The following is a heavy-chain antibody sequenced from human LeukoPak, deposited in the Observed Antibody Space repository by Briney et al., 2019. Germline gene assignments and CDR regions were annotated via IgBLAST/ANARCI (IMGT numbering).Heavy chain of an antibody. V-gene: IGHV3-30-3*01. Sequence: GGSLRLSCAASGFTLSTYWMHWVRQAPGKGLGWVAVISYDGSNKYYADSVKGRFTISRDNSKNTLYLQMNSLRAEDTAVYYCADLWVDDFWSGYYPIFDYWGQGTLVTVSS. CDR3: ADLWVDDFWSGYYPIFDY. J-gene: IGHJ4*02. CDR2: ISYDGSNK. CDR1: GFTLSTYW. D-gene: IGHD3-3*01.